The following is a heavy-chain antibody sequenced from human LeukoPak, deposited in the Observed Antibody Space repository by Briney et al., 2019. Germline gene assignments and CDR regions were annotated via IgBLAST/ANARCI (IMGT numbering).Heavy chain of an antibody. CDR3: AKDRIGYYMDV. D-gene: IGHD2/OR15-2a*01. V-gene: IGHV3-30*18. CDR1: GFTFSSYG. CDR2: ISYDGSNK. Sequence: PGGSLILSCAASGFTFSSYGMPWVRQAPGKGLEWVAVISYDGSNKYYADSVKGRFTISRDNSKNTLYLQMNSLRAEDTAVYYCAKDRIGYYMDVWGKGTTVTVSS. J-gene: IGHJ6*03.